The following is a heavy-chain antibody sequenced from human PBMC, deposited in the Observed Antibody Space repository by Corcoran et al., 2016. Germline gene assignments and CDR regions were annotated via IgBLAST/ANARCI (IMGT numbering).Heavy chain of an antibody. CDR1: GGSFSGYY. V-gene: IGHV4-34*01. Sequence: QVQLQQWGAGLLKPSETLSLTCAVYGGSFSGYYWSWIRQPPGKGLEWIGEINHSGSTNYNPSLNSRVTITVDTTKNQFPLKLRSGTAADAAGEYCARDARWLQDAFDIWGQGTMVTVSS. CDR2: INHSGST. CDR3: ARDARWLQDAFDI. D-gene: IGHD5-12*01. J-gene: IGHJ3*02.